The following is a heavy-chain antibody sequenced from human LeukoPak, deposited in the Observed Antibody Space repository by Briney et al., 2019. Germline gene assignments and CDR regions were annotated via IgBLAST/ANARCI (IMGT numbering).Heavy chain of an antibody. D-gene: IGHD2/OR15-2a*01. CDR2: INPGNSDT. CDR1: GYIITSYW. J-gene: IGHJ1*01. V-gene: IGHV5-51*01. CDR3: AIPSMAY. Sequence: GEALKISCKGSGYIITSYWIGWGRHMPGEGVGWMGIINPGNSDTRYSPAFQGQVTITADKTISTAYRQWSSLKASDTAMYYGAIPSMAYWGQGNLVTVTS.